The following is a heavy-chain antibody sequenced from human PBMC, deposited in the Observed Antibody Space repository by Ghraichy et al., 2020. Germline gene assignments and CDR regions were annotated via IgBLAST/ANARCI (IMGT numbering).Heavy chain of an antibody. V-gene: IGHV3-53*01. D-gene: IGHD1-26*01. CDR3: ARLSGSSPWDWFDP. J-gene: IGHJ5*02. CDR1: GFTVSSNY. Sequence: GESLNISCAASGFTVSSNYMSWVRQAPGKGLEWVSVIYSGGSTYYADSVKGRFTISRDNSKNTLYLQMNSLRAEDTAVYYCARLSGSSPWDWFDPWGQGTLVTVSS. CDR2: IYSGGST.